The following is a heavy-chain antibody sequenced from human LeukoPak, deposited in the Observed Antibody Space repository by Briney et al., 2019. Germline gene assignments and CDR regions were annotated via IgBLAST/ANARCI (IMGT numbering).Heavy chain of an antibody. D-gene: IGHD2-2*01. CDR3: ARDDALYYFDY. CDR1: GGSFSGYY. CDR2: INHSGST. Sequence: SETLSLTCAVYGGSFSGYYWSWIRQPPGKGLEWIREINHSGSTNYNPSLKSRVTISVDTSKNQFSLELSSVTAADTAVYYCARDDALYYFDYWGQGTLVTVSS. J-gene: IGHJ4*02. V-gene: IGHV4-34*01.